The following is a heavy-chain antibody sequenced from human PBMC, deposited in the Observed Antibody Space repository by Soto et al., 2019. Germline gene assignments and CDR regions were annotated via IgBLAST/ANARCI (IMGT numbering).Heavy chain of an antibody. CDR1: GYSFSTYS. D-gene: IGHD1-1*01. CDR3: ARGKGMEENYYYHGMDV. CDR2: INGANGNT. J-gene: IGHJ6*02. V-gene: IGHV1-3*01. Sequence: QVQVVQSGAEVKKPGASVKVSCKASGYSFSTYSMHWVRQAPGQGLEWMGWINGANGNTRYSQKFKDRVSISRHTPASTGYMELSSLRSEDTAVYYCARGKGMEENYYYHGMDVWGPGTTVIVSS.